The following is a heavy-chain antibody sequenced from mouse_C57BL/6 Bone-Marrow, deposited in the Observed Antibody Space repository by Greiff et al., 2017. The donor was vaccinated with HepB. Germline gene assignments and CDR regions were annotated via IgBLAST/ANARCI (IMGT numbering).Heavy chain of an antibody. J-gene: IGHJ2*01. CDR1: GYTFTSYG. Sequence: QVQLQQSGAELARPGASVKLSCKASGYTFTSYGISWVKQRTGQGLEWIGEIYPRSGNTYYNEKFKGKATLTADKSSSTAYMELRSLTSEDSAVYFCARRNGDYYFDYWGQGTTLTVSS. V-gene: IGHV1-81*01. CDR2: IYPRSGNT. D-gene: IGHD4-1*02. CDR3: ARRNGDYYFDY.